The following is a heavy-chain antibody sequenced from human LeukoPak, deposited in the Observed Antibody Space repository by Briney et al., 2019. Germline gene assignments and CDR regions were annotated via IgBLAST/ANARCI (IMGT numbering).Heavy chain of an antibody. V-gene: IGHV4-30-2*01. CDR1: GGPISSGGYS. Sequence: PSETLSLTCAVSGGPISSGGYSWSWIRQPPGKGLEWIGYIYHSGSTNYNPSLKSRLTISVDTSKNQFSLRLTSVTAADTAVYYCATGLEVGDYVWGSYRYAYYYNGLDVWGQGTTVTVSS. D-gene: IGHD3-16*02. J-gene: IGHJ6*02. CDR3: ATGLEVGDYVWGSYRYAYYYNGLDV. CDR2: IYHSGST.